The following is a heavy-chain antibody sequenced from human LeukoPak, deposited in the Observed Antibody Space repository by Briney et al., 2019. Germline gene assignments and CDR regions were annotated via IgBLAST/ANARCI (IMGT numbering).Heavy chain of an antibody. V-gene: IGHV1-69*13. D-gene: IGHD2-8*01. CDR3: ARGPSCTNGVCLGIFGFYWNWFDP. CDR2: IIPIFGTA. Sequence: SVNVSCKASGGTFSSYAISWVRQAPGQGLEWMGGIIPIFGTANYAQKFQGRVTITADESTSTAYMELSSLRSEDTAVYYCARGPSCTNGVCLGIFGFYWNWFDPWGQGTLVTVSS. J-gene: IGHJ5*02. CDR1: GGTFSSYA.